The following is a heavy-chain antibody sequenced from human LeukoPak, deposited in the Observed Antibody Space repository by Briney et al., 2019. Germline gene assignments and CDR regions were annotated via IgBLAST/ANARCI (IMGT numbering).Heavy chain of an antibody. CDR1: GGSITSLSYS. CDR2: ISHDGNI. CDR3: VRHARIGKADY. J-gene: IGHJ4*02. Sequence: SETLSLTCGVSGGSITSLSYSWGWVRQPPGEGPEYIASISHDGNIYYKPPLKSRVTMSVDTSRNQFSLKLTSVTASDTAVYYCVRHARIGKADYWGQGTLVTVSS. V-gene: IGHV4-39*01. D-gene: IGHD1-26*01.